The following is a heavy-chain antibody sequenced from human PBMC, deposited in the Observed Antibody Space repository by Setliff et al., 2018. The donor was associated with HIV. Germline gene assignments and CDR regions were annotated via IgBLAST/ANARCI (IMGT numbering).Heavy chain of an antibody. J-gene: IGHJ4*02. CDR1: GFTFSSYW. CDR2: IKQDGSEK. CDR3: AKGEIAAAGHFDY. V-gene: IGHV3-7*01. Sequence: GGSLRLSCAASGFTFSSYWMSWVRQAPGKGLEWVANIKQDGSEKYYVDSVKGRFTISRDSAKNSLYLQMNSLRAEDTAVYYCAKGEIAAAGHFDYWGQGTLVTVSS. D-gene: IGHD6-13*01.